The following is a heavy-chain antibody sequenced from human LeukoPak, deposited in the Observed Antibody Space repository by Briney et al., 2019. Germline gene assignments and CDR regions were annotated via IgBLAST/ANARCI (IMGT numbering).Heavy chain of an antibody. D-gene: IGHD3-9*01. CDR2: ILYDGSNK. V-gene: IGHV3-30-3*01. CDR3: ARDIRYFDWLLVVGYYFDY. Sequence: GRSLRLSCAASGFTFSSYAMHWVRQAPGKGLEWVAVILYDGSNKYYADSVKGRFTISRDNSKNTLYLQMNSLRAEDTAVYYCARDIRYFDWLLVVGYYFDYWGQGTLVTVSS. J-gene: IGHJ4*02. CDR1: GFTFSSYA.